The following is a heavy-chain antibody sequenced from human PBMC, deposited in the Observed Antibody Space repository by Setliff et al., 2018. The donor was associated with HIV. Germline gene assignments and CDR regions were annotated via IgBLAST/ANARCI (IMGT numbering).Heavy chain of an antibody. V-gene: IGHV3-21*01. CDR3: AGDRASSGYSARFDH. J-gene: IGHJ4*02. D-gene: IGHD3-22*01. CDR1: GFTFSNYN. Sequence: PGGSLRLSCAASGFTFSNYNMNWVRQAPGKGLEWVSSISYDSRFIYHADSMKGRFTISRDNAKKLVYLQMNSLRAEDTAIYYCAGDRASSGYSARFDHWGQGTLVTVSS. CDR2: ISYDSRFI.